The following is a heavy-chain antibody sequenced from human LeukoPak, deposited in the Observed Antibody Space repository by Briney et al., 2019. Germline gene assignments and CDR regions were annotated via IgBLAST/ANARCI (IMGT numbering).Heavy chain of an antibody. CDR3: ARELAAAGVYYYYYMDV. Sequence: SETLSLTCTVSGGSLSSYYWSWIRQPPGKGLEWMGRIYTSGSTNYNPPLMRRGTMSVDTSKNQFSLKLSSVTAADTAVYYCARELAAAGVYYYYYMDVWGKGTTVTVSS. CDR1: GGSLSSYY. D-gene: IGHD6-13*01. V-gene: IGHV4-4*07. CDR2: IYTSGST. J-gene: IGHJ6*03.